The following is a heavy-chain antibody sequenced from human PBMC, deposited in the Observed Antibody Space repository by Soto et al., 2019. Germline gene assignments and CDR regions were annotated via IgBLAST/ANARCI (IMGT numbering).Heavy chain of an antibody. Sequence: SETLSLTCTLSADSISNYYWSWIRQSAEKRLEWIGRVSSTGSSYYNPSLKSRVTISVDTSKNQVSLNLTSVTAADTAVYYCARGVPAAGNDWCDRWGQGTLVTVSS. CDR3: ARGVPAAGNDWCDR. V-gene: IGHV4-4*07. J-gene: IGHJ5*02. CDR2: VSSTGSS. D-gene: IGHD6-13*01. CDR1: ADSISNYY.